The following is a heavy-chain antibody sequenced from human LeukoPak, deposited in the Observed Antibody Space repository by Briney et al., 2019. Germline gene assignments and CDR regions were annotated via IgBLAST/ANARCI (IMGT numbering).Heavy chain of an antibody. CDR1: GFTFDDFA. Sequence: GGSLRLSCAASGFTFDDFAMHLVRQAAGKGPEWVSSMSWDSANKRYADSVRGRFTISRDNAKNSLYLQMNSLGPEDTAFYYCAKEESFHDKVFDYWGQGTLVTVSS. CDR2: MSWDSANK. CDR3: AKEESFHDKVFDY. V-gene: IGHV3-9*01. J-gene: IGHJ4*02. D-gene: IGHD5/OR15-5a*01.